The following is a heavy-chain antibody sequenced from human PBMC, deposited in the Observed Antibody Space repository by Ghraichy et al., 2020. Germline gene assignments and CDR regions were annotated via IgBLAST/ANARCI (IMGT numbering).Heavy chain of an antibody. V-gene: IGHV4-59*08. CDR1: GGSISSYY. J-gene: IGHJ4*02. D-gene: IGHD1-1*01. Sequence: SETLSLTCTVSGGSISSYYWSWIRQPPGKGLGWIGFIYHSGSTNYNPSLRSRLTISVDTSKNQFSLKLTSVTAADTAVYYCARRKVEFDYWGQGTLATVSS. CDR3: ARRKVEFDY. CDR2: IYHSGST.